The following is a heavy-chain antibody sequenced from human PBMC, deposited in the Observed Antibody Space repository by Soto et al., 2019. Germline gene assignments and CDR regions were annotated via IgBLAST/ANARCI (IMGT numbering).Heavy chain of an antibody. CDR2: ISYDGSNK. D-gene: IGHD4-4*01. CDR3: AKDRSPHLTTVTTKYYYYYYGMDV. CDR1: GFTFSSYG. J-gene: IGHJ6*02. Sequence: GGSLRLSCAASGFTFSSYGMHWVRQAPGKGLEWVAVISYDGSNKYYADSVKGRFTISRDNSKNTLYLQMNSLRAEDTAVYYCAKDRSPHLTTVTTKYYYYYYGMDVWGQGTTVTVSS. V-gene: IGHV3-30*18.